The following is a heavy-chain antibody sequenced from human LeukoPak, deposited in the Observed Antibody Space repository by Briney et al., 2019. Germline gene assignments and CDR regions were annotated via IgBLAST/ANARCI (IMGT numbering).Heavy chain of an antibody. D-gene: IGHD6-13*01. Sequence: GASVKVSCKVSGYTLTELSMHWVRQAPGKGLEWMGGFDPEDGETFYAQKFQGRVTMTEDTSTDTAYMELSSLRPEDTAVYYCAKQYGGYFEYWGQGTLVSVSS. CDR1: GYTLTELS. V-gene: IGHV1-24*01. CDR3: AKQYGGYFEY. CDR2: FDPEDGET. J-gene: IGHJ4*02.